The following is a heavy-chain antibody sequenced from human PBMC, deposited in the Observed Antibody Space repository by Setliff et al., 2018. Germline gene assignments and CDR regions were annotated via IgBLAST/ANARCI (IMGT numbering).Heavy chain of an antibody. CDR3: ARTCSGSGCYAGLES. CDR2: ISSISNYI. Sequence: PGGSLRLSCVASGLPFSNSNMNWVRQAPGGGLEWVSSISSISNYIYYADSVKGRFTISRDNSKNTLYLQMNSLRPEDTAVYYCARTCSGSGCYAGLESWGQGTPVTVSS. D-gene: IGHD2-15*01. V-gene: IGHV3-21*01. J-gene: IGHJ4*02. CDR1: GLPFSNSN.